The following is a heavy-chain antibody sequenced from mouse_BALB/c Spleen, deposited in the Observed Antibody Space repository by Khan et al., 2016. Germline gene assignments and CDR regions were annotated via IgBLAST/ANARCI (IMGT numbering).Heavy chain of an antibody. V-gene: IGHV1-80*01. CDR2: IYPGDGDT. CDR1: GFAFSSYW. Sequence: QVQLKQSGAELVRPGSSVKISCKASGFAFSSYWMNWVKQRPGQGLEWIGQIYPGDGDTNYNGKLKGQATMTADQSSSTAYMQRSSLTSEDSAVYFCARGTPFANWGQGTLVTVSA. J-gene: IGHJ3*01. CDR3: ARGTPFAN. D-gene: IGHD2-14*01.